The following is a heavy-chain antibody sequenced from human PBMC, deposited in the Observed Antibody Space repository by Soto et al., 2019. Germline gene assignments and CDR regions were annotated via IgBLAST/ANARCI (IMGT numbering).Heavy chain of an antibody. J-gene: IGHJ4*02. CDR1: GFTFSSYG. Sequence: GGSLRLSCAASGFTFSSYGMHWVRQAPGKGLEWVAVISYDGSNKYYADSVKGRFTISRDNSKNTLYLQMNSLRAEDTAVYYCAKAVSSFGYGDYEGIGYWGQGTLVTVSS. CDR3: AKAVSSFGYGDYEGIGY. D-gene: IGHD4-17*01. CDR2: ISYDGSNK. V-gene: IGHV3-30*18.